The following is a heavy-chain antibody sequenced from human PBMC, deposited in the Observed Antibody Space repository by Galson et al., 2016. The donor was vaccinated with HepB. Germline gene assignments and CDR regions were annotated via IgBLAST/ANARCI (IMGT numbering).Heavy chain of an antibody. CDR2: VFWDDDR. V-gene: IGHV2-5*02. CDR1: GFSLSTSGVG. D-gene: IGHD6-13*01. J-gene: IGHJ4*02. Sequence: PALVKPTQTLTLTCTFSGFSLSTSGVGVGWIRQPPGKALEWLALVFWDDDRRYSPSLKNRLTITKYTSSNQVVLTVTNMDPVDTATYYCAHRLVASSWCLFDYWGQGTLVTVSS. CDR3: AHRLVASSWCLFDY.